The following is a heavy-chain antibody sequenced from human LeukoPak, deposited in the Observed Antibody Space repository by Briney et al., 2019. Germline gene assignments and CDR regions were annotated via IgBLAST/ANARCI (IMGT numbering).Heavy chain of an antibody. CDR2: INHSGST. CDR3: ARMRTTVTTNDAFDI. Sequence: SETLSLTCTVSGGSISGAFYHRSWIRQPPGKGLEWIGEINHSGSTNYNPSLKSRVTISVDTSKNQFSLKLSSVTAADTAVYYCARMRTTVTTNDAFDIWGQGTMVTVSS. D-gene: IGHD4-17*01. CDR1: GGSISGAFYH. V-gene: IGHV4-39*07. J-gene: IGHJ3*02.